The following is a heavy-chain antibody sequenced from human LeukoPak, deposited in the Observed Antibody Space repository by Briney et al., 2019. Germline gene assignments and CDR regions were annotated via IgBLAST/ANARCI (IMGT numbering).Heavy chain of an antibody. CDR2: MTPNSGNT. CDR3: ARGREDSSGYYYLD. Sequence: ASVKVSCKTSGYTFTNYDIYWVRQAAGQGLEWVGRMTPNSGNTGYAQKFQGRVTMTRNTSISTAYMELSSLRSEDTAVYYCARGREDSSGYYYLDWGQGTLVTVSS. J-gene: IGHJ4*02. D-gene: IGHD3-22*01. V-gene: IGHV1-8*01. CDR1: GYTFTNYD.